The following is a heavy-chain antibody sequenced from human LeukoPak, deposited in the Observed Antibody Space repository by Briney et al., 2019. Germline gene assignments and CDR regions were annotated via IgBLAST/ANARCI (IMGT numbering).Heavy chain of an antibody. Sequence: ASVKVSCKASGYTFTSYDINWVRQATGQGLEWMGWKNPNSGNTGYAQKFQGRVTMTRNTSISTAYMELSSLRSEDTAVYYCAAGFYDSSGYYYLDYWGQGTLVTVSS. CDR3: AAGFYDSSGYYYLDY. CDR1: GYTFTSYD. CDR2: KNPNSGNT. J-gene: IGHJ4*02. D-gene: IGHD3-22*01. V-gene: IGHV1-8*01.